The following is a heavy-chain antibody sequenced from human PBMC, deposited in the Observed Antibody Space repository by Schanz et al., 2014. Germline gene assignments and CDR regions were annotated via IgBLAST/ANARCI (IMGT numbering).Heavy chain of an antibody. CDR2: IKHDGSVK. CDR3: VSQTGSPNY. CDR1: GLTFTSAW. Sequence: EVQLVESGGGLVQPGGSLRLSCATSGLTFTSAWMSWVRQAPGKGPEWVANIKHDGSVKDYVDSVEGRFTISRDNAKRSLFLQMNSLRVEDTAVYFCVSQTGSPNYWGQGTLVTVSS. V-gene: IGHV3-7*02. D-gene: IGHD6-13*01. J-gene: IGHJ4*02.